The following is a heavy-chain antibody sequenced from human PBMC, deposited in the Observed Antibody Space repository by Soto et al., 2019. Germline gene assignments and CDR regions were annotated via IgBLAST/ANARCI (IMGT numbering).Heavy chain of an antibody. CDR3: ARTPTYYYDSSAGEPNYYYYYYGMDV. D-gene: IGHD3-22*01. Sequence: ASVKVSCKASGYTFTSYGISWVRQAPGQGLEWMGWISAYNGNTNYAQKLQGRVTMTTDTSTSTAYMELRSLRSDDTAVYYCARTPTYYYDSSAGEPNYYYYYYGMDVWGQGTTVTVSS. CDR1: GYTFTSYG. V-gene: IGHV1-18*01. J-gene: IGHJ6*02. CDR2: ISAYNGNT.